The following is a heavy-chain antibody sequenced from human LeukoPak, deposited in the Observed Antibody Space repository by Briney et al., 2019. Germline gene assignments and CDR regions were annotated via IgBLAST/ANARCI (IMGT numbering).Heavy chain of an antibody. CDR2: IWYDGSNK. D-gene: IGHD1-1*01. CDR3: AKDRGGTNFDY. V-gene: IGHV3-30*02. Sequence: PGGSLRLSCAASGFTFSNYGMHWVRQAPGKELEWVAFIWYDGSNKYYADSVKGRFTISRGNSKNTLSLQMNSLRAEDTAVFYCAKDRGGTNFDYWGQGTLVTVSS. CDR1: GFTFSNYG. J-gene: IGHJ4*02.